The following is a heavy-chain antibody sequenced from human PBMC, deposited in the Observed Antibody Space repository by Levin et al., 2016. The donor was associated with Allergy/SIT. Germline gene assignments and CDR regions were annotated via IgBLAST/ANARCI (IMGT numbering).Heavy chain of an antibody. J-gene: IGHJ4*02. CDR2: INPNNGDT. D-gene: IGHD5-24*01. CDR3: ARKMSTISEFGD. V-gene: IGHV1-2*02. Sequence: WVRQAPGQGFEWMGWINPNNGDTNYAQKFQGRVTMTRDTSISTAYMELSRLRSDDTAVFYCARKMSTISEFGDWGQGTLVTVSS.